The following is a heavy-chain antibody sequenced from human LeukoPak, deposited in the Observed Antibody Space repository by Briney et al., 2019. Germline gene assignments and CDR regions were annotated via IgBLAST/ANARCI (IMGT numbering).Heavy chain of an antibody. CDR2: INHSGST. CDR1: GGSFSGYY. V-gene: IGHV4-34*01. CDR3: ARLADGGNPIANAFDI. Sequence: SETLSLTCAVYGGSFSGYYWSWIRQPPGKGLEWIGEINHSGSTNYNPSLKSRVTISVDTSKNQFSLKLSSVTAADTAVYYCARLADGGNPIANAFDIWGQGTMVTVSS. J-gene: IGHJ3*02. D-gene: IGHD2-15*01.